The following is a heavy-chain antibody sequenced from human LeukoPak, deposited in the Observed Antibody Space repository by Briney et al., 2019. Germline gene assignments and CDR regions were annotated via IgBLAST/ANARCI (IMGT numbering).Heavy chain of an antibody. J-gene: IGHJ6*02. CDR2: INDSGST. D-gene: IGHD3-10*01. V-gene: IGHV4-34*01. Sequence: PSETLSLTCGVYGGSFSGYYWSLIRQPPEKGLEWIGEINDSGSTNYNPSLKSRVTISVDTSKKQFSLKLSSVTAADSAVYYCARVYGSGSYPPYYYYGIDVWGQGTTVIVSS. CDR3: ARVYGSGSYPPYYYYGIDV. CDR1: GGSFSGYY.